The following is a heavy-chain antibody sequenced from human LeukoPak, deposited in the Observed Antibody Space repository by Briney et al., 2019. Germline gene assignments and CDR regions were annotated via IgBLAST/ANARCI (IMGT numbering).Heavy chain of an antibody. D-gene: IGHD4-17*01. CDR3: ARVVPKGTVTVNWFDP. V-gene: IGHV4-4*07. CDR1: GGSIGSYY. Sequence: PSETLSLTCTVSGGSIGSYYWSWIRQPAGKGLEWIGRIYKSGSTIYNPSLKSRVTMSVDTSKNQFSLKLSSVTAADTAVYYCARVVPKGTVTVNWFDPWGQGTLVTVSS. J-gene: IGHJ5*02. CDR2: IYKSGST.